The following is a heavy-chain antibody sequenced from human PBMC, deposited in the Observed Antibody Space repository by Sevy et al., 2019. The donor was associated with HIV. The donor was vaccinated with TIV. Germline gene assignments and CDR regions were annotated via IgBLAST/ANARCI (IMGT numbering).Heavy chain of an antibody. D-gene: IGHD3-3*01. CDR1: GNTFTVYF. Sequence: ASVKVSCKASGNTFTVYFVYWVRQAPGQGLEWMGWINPNSGDTNYAQNFQGRVTMTSDASISTAYMELSSQTSDDTAVYYCARGVTIFGVDYYFQHWGQGALVTVSS. V-gene: IGHV1-2*02. CDR2: INPNSGDT. J-gene: IGHJ1*01. CDR3: ARGVTIFGVDYYFQH.